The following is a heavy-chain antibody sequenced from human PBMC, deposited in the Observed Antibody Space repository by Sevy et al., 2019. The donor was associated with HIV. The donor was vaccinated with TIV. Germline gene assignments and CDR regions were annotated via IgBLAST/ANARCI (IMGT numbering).Heavy chain of an antibody. CDR3: ARDLSRGWSGFDP. CDR2: IYYSGNT. D-gene: IGHD6-19*01. Sequence: SETLSLTCTVSGGSISSYYWSWIRQPPGKGLEWIGYIYYSGNTNYNPSLKSRVTISVDTSKNQFSLKLSSVTAVDTAVYYCARDLSRGWSGFDPWGQGTLVTVSS. CDR1: GGSISSYY. J-gene: IGHJ5*02. V-gene: IGHV4-59*01.